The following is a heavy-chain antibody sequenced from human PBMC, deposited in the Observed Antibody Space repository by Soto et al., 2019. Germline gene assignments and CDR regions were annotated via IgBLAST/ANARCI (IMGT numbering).Heavy chain of an antibody. Sequence: QVQLVQSGAEVKKPGASVKVSCKASGYTFTSYDIXXXXQATGQGLEWMGWMNPNSGNTGYAQKFQGRVXXTRXTXXXXXXXXXXXXRSEDTAVYYCAREHSNSWRFDYWGQGTLVTVSS. D-gene: IGHD6-13*01. V-gene: IGHV1-8*01. J-gene: IGHJ4*02. CDR1: GYTFTSYD. CDR3: AREHSNSWRFDY. CDR2: MNPNSGNT.